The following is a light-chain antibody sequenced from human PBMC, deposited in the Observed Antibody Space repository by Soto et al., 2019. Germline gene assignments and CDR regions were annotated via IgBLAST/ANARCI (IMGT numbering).Light chain of an antibody. Sequence: DIVLTQAPATLSLSPGERATLSCRASESVSSSYLAWYQQKPGQAPRLLIYGASSRATGIPDRFSGSGSGTDFTLTIRRLEPEDFALYYCQQYGSSAGFTFGPGTKVDIK. J-gene: IGKJ3*01. V-gene: IGKV3-20*01. CDR2: GAS. CDR3: QQYGSSAGFT. CDR1: ESVSSSY.